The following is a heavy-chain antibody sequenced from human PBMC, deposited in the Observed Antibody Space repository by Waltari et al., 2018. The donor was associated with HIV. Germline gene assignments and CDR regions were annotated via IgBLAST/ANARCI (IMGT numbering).Heavy chain of an antibody. J-gene: IGHJ4*02. Sequence: EEQLVQSGAEVKKPGESLKISCKGSGYTFSTFWIVWVRQMPGKGLGWMGTIYPGDSDTRYSPPFQGQVTISADKSISTAYLQWSSLKASDSAMYYCARRRGSYSGSYYSLDYWGQGTLVTVSS. D-gene: IGHD1-26*01. CDR2: IYPGDSDT. CDR1: GYTFSTFW. CDR3: ARRRGSYSGSYYSLDY. V-gene: IGHV5-51*03.